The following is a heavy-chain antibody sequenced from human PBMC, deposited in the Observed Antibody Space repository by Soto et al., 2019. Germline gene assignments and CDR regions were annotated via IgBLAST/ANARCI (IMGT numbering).Heavy chain of an antibody. CDR3: ARNKVATISPFFDY. D-gene: IGHD5-12*01. CDR2: IYYSGST. Sequence: TLSLTCTVSGGSISSGGYYWSWIRQHPGKGLEWIGYIYYSGSTYYNPSLKSRVTISVDTSKNQFSLKLSSVTAADTAVYYCARNKVATISPFFDYWGQGTLVTASS. V-gene: IGHV4-31*03. CDR1: GGSISSGGYY. J-gene: IGHJ4*02.